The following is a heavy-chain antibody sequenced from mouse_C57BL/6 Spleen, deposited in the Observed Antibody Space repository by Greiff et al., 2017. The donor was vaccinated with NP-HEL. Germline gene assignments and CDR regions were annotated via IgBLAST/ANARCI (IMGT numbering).Heavy chain of an antibody. Sequence: LQESGASVMIPCQASGFTFTDYNMDWVKQSHGKSLEWIGDINPNNGGTISNQKFQGKATLSVDKSSSTAYMELRSLTSEDTAVYYCARQGNYSPGFADWGKGTLVTVSA. CDR2: INPNNGGT. D-gene: IGHD2-12*01. CDR3: ARQGNYSPGFAD. CDR1: GFTFTDYN. V-gene: IGHV1-18*01. J-gene: IGHJ3*01.